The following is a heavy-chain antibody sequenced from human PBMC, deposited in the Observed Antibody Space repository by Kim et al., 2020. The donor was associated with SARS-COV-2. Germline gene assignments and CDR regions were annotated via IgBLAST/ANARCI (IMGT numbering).Heavy chain of an antibody. CDR3: ARDYLDGTYFGY. D-gene: IGHD1-26*01. Sequence: GGSLRLSCAASGFTFSTYWMHWVRQAPGKGLVRVSGINDDGSFRSQAASVKGRFTISRDNVNNIVYLQMNNLRPDDTGVYYCARDYLDGTYFGYWGQGTLVTVSS. V-gene: IGHV3-74*01. J-gene: IGHJ4*02. CDR2: INDDGSFR. CDR1: GFTFSTYW.